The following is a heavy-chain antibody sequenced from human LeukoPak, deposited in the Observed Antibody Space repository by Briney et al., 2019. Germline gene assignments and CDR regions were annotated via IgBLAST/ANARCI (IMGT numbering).Heavy chain of an antibody. J-gene: IGHJ4*02. Sequence: ASVKVSCTASGYTLTSYGISWVRQAPGQGLEWTGWISAYNGNTNYAQKLQGRVTMTTDTSTSTAYMELRSLRSDDTAVYYCARGGVTIFGVVIRQYYFDYWGQGTLVTVSS. D-gene: IGHD3-3*01. CDR1: GYTLTSYG. V-gene: IGHV1-18*01. CDR2: ISAYNGNT. CDR3: ARGGVTIFGVVIRQYYFDY.